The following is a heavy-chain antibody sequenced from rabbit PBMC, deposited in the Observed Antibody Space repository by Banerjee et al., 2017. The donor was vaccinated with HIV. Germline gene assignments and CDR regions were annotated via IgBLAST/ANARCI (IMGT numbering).Heavy chain of an antibody. J-gene: IGHJ4*01. D-gene: IGHD8-1*01. V-gene: IGHV1S40*01. CDR1: GFSFSRYY. Sequence: QSLEESGGDLVKPGASLTLTCTASGFSFSRYYMCWVRQAPGKGLEWIACISAGSSGSTYYASWAKGRFTISKTSSTTVTLQMTSLTAADTATYFCAREIGYVGCGYANLWGPGTLVTVS. CDR2: ISAGSSGST. CDR3: AREIGYVGCGYANL.